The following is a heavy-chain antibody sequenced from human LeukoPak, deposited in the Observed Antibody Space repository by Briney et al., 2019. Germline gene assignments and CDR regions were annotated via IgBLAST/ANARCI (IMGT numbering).Heavy chain of an antibody. CDR3: AIVVYAIPY. V-gene: IGHV3-21*01. CDR2: ISSSGSYI. D-gene: IGHD2-8*01. Sequence: KSRGSLRLSCAASGFTFSSYSMNWVRQAPGKGLEWVSSISSSGSYIYYADSVKGRFTISRDNAKNSLYLQMNSLRAEDTAVYYCAIVVYAIPYWGQGTLVTVSS. J-gene: IGHJ4*02. CDR1: GFTFSSYS.